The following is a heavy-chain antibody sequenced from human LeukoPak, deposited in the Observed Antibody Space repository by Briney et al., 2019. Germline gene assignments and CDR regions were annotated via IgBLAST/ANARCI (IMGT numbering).Heavy chain of an antibody. J-gene: IGHJ6*02. CDR2: IYTSGST. Sequence: SETLSLTCTVSGGSISSYYWSWIRQPAGKGLEWIGRIYTSGSTNYNPSLKSRVTMSVDTSKNQFSLKLSSVTAADTAVYYCAGYCCSTSCYIRYYGMDVWGQGTTVTVSS. CDR1: GGSISSYY. CDR3: AGYCCSTSCYIRYYGMDV. D-gene: IGHD2-2*02. V-gene: IGHV4-4*07.